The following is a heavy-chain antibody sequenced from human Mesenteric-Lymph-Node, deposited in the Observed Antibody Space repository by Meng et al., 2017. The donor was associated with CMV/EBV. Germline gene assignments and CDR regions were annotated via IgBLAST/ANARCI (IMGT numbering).Heavy chain of an antibody. J-gene: IGHJ4*02. V-gene: IGHV3-7*01. CDR1: GFTFSSYW. Sequence: GESLKISCAASGFTFSSYWMSWVRRAPGKGLEWVANIKQDGSEKYYVDSVKGRFTISRDNAKNSLYLQMNSLRAEDTAVYYCASNYYDFWSGYLAAYYWGQGTLVTVSS. D-gene: IGHD3-3*01. CDR3: ASNYYDFWSGYLAAYY. CDR2: IKQDGSEK.